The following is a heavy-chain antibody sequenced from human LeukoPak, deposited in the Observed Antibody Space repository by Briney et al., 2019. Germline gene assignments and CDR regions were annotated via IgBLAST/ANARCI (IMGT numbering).Heavy chain of an antibody. V-gene: IGHV4-34*01. CDR3: ARGSRTRITMVRGAKPTDNWFDP. D-gene: IGHD3-10*01. CDR2: INHSGST. J-gene: IGHJ5*02. Sequence: SETLSLTCAVYGGSFSGYYWSWIRQPPGKGLEWIGEINHSGSTNYNPSLKSRVTISVDTSKNQFSLKLSSVTAADTAVYYCARGSRTRITMVRGAKPTDNWFDPWGQGTLVTVSS. CDR1: GGSFSGYY.